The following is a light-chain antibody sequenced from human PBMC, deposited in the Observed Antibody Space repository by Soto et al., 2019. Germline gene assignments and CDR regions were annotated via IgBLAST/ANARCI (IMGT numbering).Light chain of an antibody. J-gene: IGKJ1*01. Sequence: EIVLTQSPATLSLSPGERATLSCRASESVSSYLACYQQKPGQTPRLLIYDASNRATSIPARFSGSGSETDFAITISRPEPEEFPVYYGQQCSNWPPTFGQGTKVEIK. CDR1: ESVSSY. V-gene: IGKV3-11*01. CDR2: DAS. CDR3: QQCSNWPPT.